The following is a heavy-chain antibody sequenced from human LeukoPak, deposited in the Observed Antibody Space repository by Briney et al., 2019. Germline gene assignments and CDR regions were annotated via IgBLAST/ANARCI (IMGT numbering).Heavy chain of an antibody. CDR3: ARNVGYYDIGGGSLDL. CDR2: ITYSGST. Sequence: SETLSLTCTVSGGSISSSTYYWAWIRQSPGKGLEWIGSITYSGSTYYNPSLESRVTISVDTSKNQFSLKLSSVTAADTAVYYWARNVGYYDIGGGSLDLWGRGTLVTVSS. D-gene: IGHD3-22*01. CDR1: GGSISSSTYY. J-gene: IGHJ2*01. V-gene: IGHV4-39*01.